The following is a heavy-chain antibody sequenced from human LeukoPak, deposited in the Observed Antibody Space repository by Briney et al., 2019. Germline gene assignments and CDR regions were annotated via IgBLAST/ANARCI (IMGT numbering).Heavy chain of an antibody. V-gene: IGHV4-59*01. Sequence: SSETLPLTCTVSGGSISSYYWSWIRQPPGKGLEWIGYIYYSGSTKYNPSLKSRVTISVDASKTQFSLKLNSVTAADTAVYYRARGSRELYYFDYWGQGTLVTVSS. J-gene: IGHJ4*02. CDR3: ARGSRELYYFDY. CDR2: IYYSGST. D-gene: IGHD1-7*01. CDR1: GGSISSYY.